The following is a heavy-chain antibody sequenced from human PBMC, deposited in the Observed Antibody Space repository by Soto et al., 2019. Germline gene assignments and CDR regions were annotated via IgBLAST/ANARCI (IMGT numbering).Heavy chain of an antibody. D-gene: IGHD2-8*01. CDR3: AKEIFAAAYAAASAFDL. CDR2: VDGSGADT. J-gene: IGHJ4*02. CDR1: GVTLSSYV. Sequence: PGGSLGLACAACGVTLSSYVMGGLRQAPGTEPEWVAFVDGSGADTSYADSVKGRFTISRDNSENSLYLHMNSLRAEDTGRYFCAKEIFAAAYAAASAFDLWGQGTLVTVSS. V-gene: IGHV3-23*01.